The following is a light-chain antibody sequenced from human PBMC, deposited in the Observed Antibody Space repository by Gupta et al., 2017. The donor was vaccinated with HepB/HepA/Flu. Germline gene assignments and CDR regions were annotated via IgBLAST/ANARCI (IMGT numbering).Light chain of an antibody. CDR3: QQLNSYPIT. CDR2: TAS. Sequence: DIQLTQSPSFLSASVGDRVTITCRASRGISSYLAWYQQRPGKAPKVLIYTASTVQSGVPSRFSGSGSGTEFTLTISSLQPEDFATYYCQQLNSYPITFGRGTKVDIK. J-gene: IGKJ4*01. CDR1: RGISSY. V-gene: IGKV1-9*01.